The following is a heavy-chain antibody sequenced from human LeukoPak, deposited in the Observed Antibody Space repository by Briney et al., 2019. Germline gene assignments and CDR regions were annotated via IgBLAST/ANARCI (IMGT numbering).Heavy chain of an antibody. CDR1: GYTFTTYD. V-gene: IGHV1-8*01. Sequence: SVKVSCKASGYTFTTYDINWVRQATGQGLEWMGWMDPNSGNTGYAQKFQGRVTMTRNTSIRTAYMELSSLRSEDTAVYYCARTYYYDSADFRILYGMDVWGQGTTVTVSS. CDR2: MDPNSGNT. D-gene: IGHD3-22*01. CDR3: ARTYYYDSADFRILYGMDV. J-gene: IGHJ6*02.